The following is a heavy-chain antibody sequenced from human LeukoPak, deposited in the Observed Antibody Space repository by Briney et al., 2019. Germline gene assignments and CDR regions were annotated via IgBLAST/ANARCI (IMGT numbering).Heavy chain of an antibody. Sequence: SETLSLTCTVSGGSISSYYWSLIRQPPGKGLEWMGYIYYSGSTNYNPSLKSRVTISVDTSKNQFSLKLSSVTAADTAVYYCARFDYVSYGYFDYWGQGTLVTVSS. V-gene: IGHV4-59*01. CDR3: ARFDYVSYGYFDY. CDR1: GGSISSYY. J-gene: IGHJ4*02. CDR2: IYYSGST. D-gene: IGHD3-16*01.